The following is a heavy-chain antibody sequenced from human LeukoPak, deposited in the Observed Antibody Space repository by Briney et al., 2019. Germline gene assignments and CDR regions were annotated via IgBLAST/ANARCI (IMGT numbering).Heavy chain of an antibody. CDR1: GYSFTSYW. CDR3: ASRSQTGAFDI. Sequence: GESLQISCKGSGYSFTSYWIGWVRQMPGKGLEWMGVIYPGDSDARYSPSFQGQVTISADKSISTAYLQWSSLKASDTAMYYCASRSQTGAFDIWGQGTLVTVSS. V-gene: IGHV5-51*01. CDR2: IYPGDSDA. J-gene: IGHJ3*02. D-gene: IGHD2-15*01.